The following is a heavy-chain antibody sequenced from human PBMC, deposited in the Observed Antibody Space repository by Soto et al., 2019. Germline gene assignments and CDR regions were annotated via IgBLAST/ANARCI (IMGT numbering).Heavy chain of an antibody. V-gene: IGHV1-18*01. CDR3: ARDPGSIAFAWELPPYFDY. J-gene: IGHJ4*02. Sequence: GASVKVSCKASGYTFTNYGISWVRQAPGQGLEWMGWISAYNGNTDYAQNVQGRVTMTTDTSTSTAYMELRNLRSDDTAVYFCARDPGSIAFAWELPPYFDYWGQGTLVTVSS. CDR1: GYTFTNYG. D-gene: IGHD1-26*01. CDR2: ISAYNGNT.